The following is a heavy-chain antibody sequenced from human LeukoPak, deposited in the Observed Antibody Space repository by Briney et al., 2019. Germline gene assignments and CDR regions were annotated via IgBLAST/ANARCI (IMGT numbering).Heavy chain of an antibody. CDR2: IYHSGNT. D-gene: IGHD6-19*01. CDR3: ARGGQVAVTAPWYFDL. CDR1: GGPISSSNW. J-gene: IGHJ2*01. V-gene: IGHV4-4*02. Sequence: SETLSLTCTVSGGPISSSNWWNWVRQPPGKGLEWIAEIYHSGNTNYNPSLRGRVSISLDKSKNQISLKLSSLTAADTAVYYCARGGQVAVTAPWYFDLWGRGTLVTVSS.